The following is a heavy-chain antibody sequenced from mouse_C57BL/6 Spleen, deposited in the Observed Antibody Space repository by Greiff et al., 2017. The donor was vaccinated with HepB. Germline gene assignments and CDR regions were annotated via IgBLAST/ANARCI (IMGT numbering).Heavy chain of an antibody. CDR1: GFTFSSYG. CDR3: ARRETDYSNYDAMDY. D-gene: IGHD2-5*01. CDR2: ISSGGSYT. Sequence: EVKLVESGGDLVKPGGSLKLSCAASGFTFSSYGMSWVRQTPDKRLEWVATISSGGSYTYYPDSVQGRFTISRDNAKNTLYLQMSRLKSEETAMYYCARRETDYSNYDAMDYWGQGTSVTVSS. J-gene: IGHJ4*01. V-gene: IGHV5-6*02.